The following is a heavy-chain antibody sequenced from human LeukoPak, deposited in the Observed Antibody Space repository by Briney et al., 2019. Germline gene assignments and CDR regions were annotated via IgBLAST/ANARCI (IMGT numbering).Heavy chain of an antibody. CDR3: ARVMSSGRGAVDY. D-gene: IGHD6-19*01. Sequence: GGSLRLSCAASGFTVSSNYMSWVRQAPGKGLEWVSVIYSGGSTYYADSVKGRFTISRHNSKNTLYLQMNSLRAEDTAVYYCARVMSSGRGAVDYWGQETLVTVPS. V-gene: IGHV3-53*04. CDR1: GFTVSSNY. CDR2: IYSGGST. J-gene: IGHJ4*02.